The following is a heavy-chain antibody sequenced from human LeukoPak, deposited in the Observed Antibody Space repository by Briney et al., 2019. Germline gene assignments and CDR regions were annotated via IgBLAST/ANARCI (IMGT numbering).Heavy chain of an antibody. D-gene: IGHD3-10*01. Sequence: SETLSLTCTVSGGSISSTIYHWAWIRQPPGKGLEWIATVYYTGSAYYNPSLKSRVTISVDTSKSQLSLKLSSVTTADTALYYCARYASGSYYWFDPWGQGTLVTVSS. CDR2: VYYTGSA. CDR3: ARYASGSYYWFDP. J-gene: IGHJ5*02. V-gene: IGHV4-39*01. CDR1: GGSISSTIYH.